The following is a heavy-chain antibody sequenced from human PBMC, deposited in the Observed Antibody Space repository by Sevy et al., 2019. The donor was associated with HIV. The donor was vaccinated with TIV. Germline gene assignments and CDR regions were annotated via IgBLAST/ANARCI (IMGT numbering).Heavy chain of an antibody. D-gene: IGHD5-18*01. Sequence: GGSLRLSCAASGFTVSSNYMSWVRQAPGKGLEWVSVIYSGGSTYYADSVKGRFTISRDNSKNTLYLQMNSLRAEDTAVYYCARGAQYSYGDYFDYWGQGTLVTVSS. J-gene: IGHJ4*02. CDR1: GFTVSSNY. V-gene: IGHV3-66*02. CDR3: ARGAQYSYGDYFDY. CDR2: IYSGGST.